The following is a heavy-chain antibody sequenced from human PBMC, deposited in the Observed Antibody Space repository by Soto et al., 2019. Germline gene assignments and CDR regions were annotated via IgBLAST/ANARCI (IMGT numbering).Heavy chain of an antibody. CDR3: ARVGRPHGWILLPIYYFYY. Sequence: SETLSLTCDVSGGSVSSSNNYWSWIRQPPGKGLEWIGYIYFTGSTKYNPSLKSRVTISMDTSKNQFSLKLSSVTAADAAVYYCARVGRPHGWILLPIYYFYYRGQGTRVTVSS. J-gene: IGHJ4*02. CDR1: GGSVSSSNNY. V-gene: IGHV4-61*01. CDR2: IYFTGST. D-gene: IGHD3-22*01.